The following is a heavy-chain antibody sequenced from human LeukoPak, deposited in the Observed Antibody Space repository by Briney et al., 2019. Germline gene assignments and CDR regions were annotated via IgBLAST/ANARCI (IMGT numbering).Heavy chain of an antibody. CDR3: ASLAPNLYSGSYYGN. CDR1: GGSTSSGSYY. CDR2: IYTSGST. J-gene: IGHJ4*02. Sequence: SQILSLTCTVSGGSTSSGSYYWSWIRQPAGKGLEWIGRIYTSGSTNYNPSLKSRVTISVDTSKNQFSLKLSSVTAADTAVYYCASLAPNLYSGSYYGNWGQGTLVTVSS. D-gene: IGHD1-26*01. V-gene: IGHV4-61*02.